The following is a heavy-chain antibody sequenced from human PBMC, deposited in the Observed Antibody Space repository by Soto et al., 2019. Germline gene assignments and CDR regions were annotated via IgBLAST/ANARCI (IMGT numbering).Heavy chain of an antibody. Sequence: PGESLKISCKVSGYSFTRYWINWVRQMPGKGLEWVGTIDPSDSYTNYSPSFQGHVTTSADKSITTAYLQWSSLEASDTAMFFCARHKGSRSGTSCSKHFDYWGQGTLVTVSS. CDR2: IDPSDSYT. CDR1: GYSFTRYW. CDR3: ARHKGSRSGTSCSKHFDY. V-gene: IGHV5-10-1*01. D-gene: IGHD2-2*01. J-gene: IGHJ4*02.